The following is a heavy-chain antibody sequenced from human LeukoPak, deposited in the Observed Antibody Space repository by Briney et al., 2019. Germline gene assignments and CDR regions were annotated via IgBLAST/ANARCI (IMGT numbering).Heavy chain of an antibody. CDR2: FDPEEGET. Sequence: ASVKLSCKVSGYTLTDFCMHWVRQGPGKGLGWMGGFDPEEGETIYAQKFQGRGTMTGDTSTDTHYMELSSLRSEETAVYYCATVRVYGYDSLDYWGQGTLVTVSS. V-gene: IGHV1-24*01. CDR1: GYTLTDFC. J-gene: IGHJ4*02. CDR3: ATVRVYGYDSLDY. D-gene: IGHD5-18*01.